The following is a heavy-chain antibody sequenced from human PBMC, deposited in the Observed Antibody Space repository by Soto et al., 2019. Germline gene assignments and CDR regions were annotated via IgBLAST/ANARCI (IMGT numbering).Heavy chain of an antibody. D-gene: IGHD4-17*01. CDR3: AKVDGDYLLAYFAY. CDR1: GITFSSDG. Sequence: QVQLVESGGGVVQPGRSLRLSCAASGITFSSDGMYWVRQAPGKGLEWVAVISYDGSNKYYADSVKGRFIISRDNSKNTLYLQMNRLRAEDTAVYYCAKVDGDYLLAYFAYWGQGTLVTVSS. J-gene: IGHJ4*02. V-gene: IGHV3-30-3*01. CDR2: ISYDGSNK.